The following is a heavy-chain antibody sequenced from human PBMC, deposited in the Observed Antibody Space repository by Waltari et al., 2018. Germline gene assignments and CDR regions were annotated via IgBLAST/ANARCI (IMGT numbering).Heavy chain of an antibody. CDR1: GASISRSAYY. J-gene: IGHJ3*02. CDR3: ARRGDWLPLDAFDI. CDR2: IYPSGDT. V-gene: IGHV4-39*02. D-gene: IGHD2-15*01. Sequence: QLQLQESGPGLVKSSETLSLTCAVSGASISRSAYYWVWLRQPPGKELEWIGSIYPSGDTYYHASLESRVRVSVDRSSNHFSMTLSSVTAADTAVYYCARRGDWLPLDAFDIWGQGTVVTVSS.